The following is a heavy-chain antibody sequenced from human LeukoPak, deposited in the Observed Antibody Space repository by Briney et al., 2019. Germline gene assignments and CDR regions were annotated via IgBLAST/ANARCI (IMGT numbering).Heavy chain of an antibody. V-gene: IGHV1-2*02. D-gene: IGHD6-13*01. Sequence: ASVKVSCKASGYTFTGYYMHWVRQAPGQGLEWMGWINPNSGGTNYAQKFQGRVTMTRDTSISTAYMELSRLRSDDTAVYYCASIAAAGTPSRIDYWGQGTLVTVSS. CDR3: ASIAAAGTPSRIDY. J-gene: IGHJ4*02. CDR2: INPNSGGT. CDR1: GYTFTGYY.